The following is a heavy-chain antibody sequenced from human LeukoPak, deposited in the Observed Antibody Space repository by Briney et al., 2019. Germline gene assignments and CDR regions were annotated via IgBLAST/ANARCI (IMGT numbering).Heavy chain of an antibody. J-gene: IGHJ6*04. CDR2: IYYSGST. D-gene: IGHD5-12*01. Sequence: KPSETLSLTCTVSGGSISSYYWSWIRQPPGKGLEWIGYIYYSGSTNYNPSLKSRVTISVDTSKNQFSLKLSSVTAADTAVYYCAGYSGSYCGMDVWGKGTTVTVSS. V-gene: IGHV4-59*01. CDR1: GGSISSYY. CDR3: AGYSGSYCGMDV.